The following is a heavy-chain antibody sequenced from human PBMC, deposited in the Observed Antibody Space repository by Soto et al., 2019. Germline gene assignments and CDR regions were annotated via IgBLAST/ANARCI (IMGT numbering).Heavy chain of an antibody. CDR2: IKSKTDGGTT. CDR3: TTCSTSCLTYGMDV. V-gene: IGHV3-15*01. J-gene: IGHJ6*02. Sequence: NPGGSLRLSCAASGFTFSNAWMSWVRQAPGKGLEWVGRIKSKTDGGTTDYAAPVKGRFTIPRDDSKNTLYLQMNSLKTEDTAVYYCTTCSTSCLTYGMDVWGQGTTVTVSS. CDR1: GFTFSNAW. D-gene: IGHD2-2*01.